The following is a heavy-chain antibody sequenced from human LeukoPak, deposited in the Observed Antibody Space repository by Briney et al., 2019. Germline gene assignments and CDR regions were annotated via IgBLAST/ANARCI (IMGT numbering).Heavy chain of an antibody. J-gene: IGHJ4*02. Sequence: PGGSLRLSCAASGFSFSFYSLNWVRQAPGKGLEWVSLISWDGGSTYYADSVKGRFTISRDNSKNSLYLQMNSLRTEDTALYYCAKDIGIGYSYVLVYWGQGTLVTVSS. D-gene: IGHD5-18*01. CDR2: ISWDGGST. V-gene: IGHV3-43*01. CDR1: GFSFSFYS. CDR3: AKDIGIGYSYVLVY.